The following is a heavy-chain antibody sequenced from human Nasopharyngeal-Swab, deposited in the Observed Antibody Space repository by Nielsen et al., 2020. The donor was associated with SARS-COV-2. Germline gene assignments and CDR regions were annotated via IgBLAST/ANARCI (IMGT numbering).Heavy chain of an antibody. J-gene: IGHJ4*02. CDR1: GYTLTELS. V-gene: IGHV1-24*01. Sequence: ASVKVSCKVSGYTLTELSMHWVRQAPGKGLEWMGGFDPEDGETIYAQKFQGRVTMTEDTSTDTAYMELSSLRSEDTAVYYCATAPAYCGSDCYSVGLSGWGQGTLVTVSS. CDR3: ATAPAYCGSDCYSVGLSG. CDR2: FDPEDGET. D-gene: IGHD2-21*02.